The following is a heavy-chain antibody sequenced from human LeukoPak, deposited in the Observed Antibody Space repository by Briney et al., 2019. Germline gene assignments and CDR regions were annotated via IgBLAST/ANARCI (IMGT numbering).Heavy chain of an antibody. CDR1: GFTFSSYA. D-gene: IGHD5-24*01. CDR2: ISYDGSNK. Sequence: GGSLRLSCAASGFTFSSYAMHWFRQAPGKGLEWVAIISYDGSNKYYADSVKGRFTISRDNSKNTLYLQMNSLRAEDTAVYYCARDRTRDGYNQGRVFDYWGQGTLVTVSS. CDR3: ARDRTRDGYNQGRVFDY. J-gene: IGHJ4*02. V-gene: IGHV3-30*04.